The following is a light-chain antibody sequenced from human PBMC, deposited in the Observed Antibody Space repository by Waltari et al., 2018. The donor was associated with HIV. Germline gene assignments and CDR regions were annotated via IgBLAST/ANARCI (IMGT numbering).Light chain of an antibody. J-gene: IGKJ4*01. V-gene: IGKV2-30*02. CDR3: MQGTLWPLT. Sequence: DVVLTQSPLSLPVTLGQSASISCKSSQSLVHVDGNTFLSWFHQRPGQSPRRLIYKVSYRDSGVSERFSGSGSGTVFTLQINTVEAEDAGVYFCMQGTLWPLTFGGGTRLEIQ. CDR2: KVS. CDR1: QSLVHVDGNTF.